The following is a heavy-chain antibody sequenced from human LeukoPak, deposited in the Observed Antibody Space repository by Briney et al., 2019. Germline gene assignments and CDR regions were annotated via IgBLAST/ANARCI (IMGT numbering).Heavy chain of an antibody. V-gene: IGHV4-39*07. D-gene: IGHD6-19*01. CDR2: VFYSGNT. Sequence: SETLSLTCTVSGGAISGPTHYWAWIRQSPGKGLEWIGRVFYSGNTNYNLSFQSRVTISIDTSKNQFSLELRSVTVADTAVYYCVGDKTLGVPGSRGRGISWGQGTLVTVSS. CDR3: VGDKTLGVPGSRGRGIS. CDR1: GGAISGPTHY. J-gene: IGHJ5*02.